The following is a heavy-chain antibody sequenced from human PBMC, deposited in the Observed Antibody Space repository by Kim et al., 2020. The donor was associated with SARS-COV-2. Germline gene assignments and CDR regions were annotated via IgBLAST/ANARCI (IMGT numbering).Heavy chain of an antibody. CDR1: GYTFTSYA. V-gene: IGHV7-4-1*02. D-gene: IGHD3-10*01. CDR3: ARDFGFGELLSFDP. Sequence: ASVKVSCKASGYTFTSYAMNWVRQAPGQGLEWMGWINTNTGNPTYAQGFTGRFVFSLDTSVSTAYLQISSLKAEDTAVYYCARDFGFGELLSFDPWGQGTLVTVSS. CDR2: INTNTGNP. J-gene: IGHJ5*02.